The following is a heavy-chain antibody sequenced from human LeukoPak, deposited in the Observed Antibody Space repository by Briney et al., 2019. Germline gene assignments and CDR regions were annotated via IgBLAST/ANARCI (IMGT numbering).Heavy chain of an antibody. V-gene: IGHV1-69*04. CDR2: ITPILGIA. D-gene: IGHD2-15*01. J-gene: IGHJ5*02. CDR1: GYTFTKYY. CDR3: ARDCSGGSCPGRNWFDP. Sequence: SVKVSCKASGYTFTKYYMHWLRQAPGQGLEWMGRITPILGIANYAQKFQGRVTITADKSTSTAYMELSSLRSEDTAVYYCARDCSGGSCPGRNWFDPWGQGTLVTVSS.